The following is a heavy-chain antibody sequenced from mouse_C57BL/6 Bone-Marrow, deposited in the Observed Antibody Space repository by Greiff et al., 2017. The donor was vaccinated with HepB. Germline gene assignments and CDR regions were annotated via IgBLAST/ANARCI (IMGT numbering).Heavy chain of an antibody. D-gene: IGHD1-1*01. Sequence: QVQLQQPGAELVKPGASVKLSCKASGYTFTSYWMQWVKQRPGQGLEWIGEIDPSDSYTNYNQKFKGKATLTVDTSSSTAYMQLSSLTSEDSAVYYCARPLTVVATDWYAMDYWGQGTSVTVSS. V-gene: IGHV1-50*01. CDR1: GYTFTSYW. CDR3: ARPLTVVATDWYAMDY. J-gene: IGHJ4*01. CDR2: IDPSDSYT.